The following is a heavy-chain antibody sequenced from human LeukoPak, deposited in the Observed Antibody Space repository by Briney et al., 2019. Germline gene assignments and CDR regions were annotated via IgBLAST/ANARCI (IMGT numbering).Heavy chain of an antibody. J-gene: IGHJ4*02. CDR3: ARGSSWSLGKFDY. D-gene: IGHD6-13*01. V-gene: IGHV4-61*02. CDR1: GGSISSGSYY. Sequence: SETLSLTCTVSGGSISSGSYYWSWIRQPAGKGLEWIGRIYTSGSTNYNPSLKSRVTISVDTSKNQFSLKLSSVTAADTAVYYCARGSSWSLGKFDYWGQGTLVTVSS. CDR2: IYTSGST.